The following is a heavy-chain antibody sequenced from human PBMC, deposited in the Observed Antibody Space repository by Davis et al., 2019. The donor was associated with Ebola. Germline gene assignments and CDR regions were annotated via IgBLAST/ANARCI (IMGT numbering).Heavy chain of an antibody. CDR1: GYTFNGYN. V-gene: IGHV1-2*06. D-gene: IGHD3-22*01. CDR3: ARSGYYYDNSGPNGGAFDI. CDR2: IITNSGGT. J-gene: IGHJ3*02. Sequence: ASVKVSCKASGYTFNGYNMHWVRQAPGQGLEWMGRIITNSGGTTYAQNFQGRVTMTTDTSTSTAYMELRSLRSDDTAVYYCARSGYYYDNSGPNGGAFDIWGQGTMVTVSS.